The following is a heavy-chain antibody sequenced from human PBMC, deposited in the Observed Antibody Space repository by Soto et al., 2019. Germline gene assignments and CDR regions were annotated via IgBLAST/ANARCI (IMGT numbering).Heavy chain of an antibody. CDR2: IWYDGSKK. CDR3: ARENSGMDV. Sequence: QVQLVESGGGVVQPGRSLRLSCAASGFPFSSYAMHWVRQAPGKGLEWVAVIWYDGSKKFYADFVKGRFTISRDDSKNTHYLQMNSLRAEDTAVYYCARENSGMDVWGQGTTVTVSS. J-gene: IGHJ6*02. V-gene: IGHV3-33*01. CDR1: GFPFSSYA.